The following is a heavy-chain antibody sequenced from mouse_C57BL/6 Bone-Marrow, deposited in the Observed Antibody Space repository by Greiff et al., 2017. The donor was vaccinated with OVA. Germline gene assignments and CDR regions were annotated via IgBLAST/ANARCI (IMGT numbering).Heavy chain of an antibody. J-gene: IGHJ4*01. D-gene: IGHD3-1*01. CDR2: ISSGSSTI. CDR3: ARPVGTDYYAMDY. CDR1: GFTFSDYG. Sequence: EVKLMESGGGLVKPGGSLKLSCAASGFTFSDYGMHWVRQAPEKGLEWVAYISSGSSTIYYADTVKGRFTISRDNAKNTLFLQMTSLRSEDTAMYYCARPVGTDYYAMDYWGQGTSVTVSS. V-gene: IGHV5-17*01.